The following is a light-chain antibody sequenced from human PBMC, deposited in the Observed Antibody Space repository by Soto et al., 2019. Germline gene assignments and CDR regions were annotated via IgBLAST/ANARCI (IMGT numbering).Light chain of an antibody. Sequence: DTVMTQSPATLPVSPGERATLSCRASQSVSSNLAWYQQKPGQAPRLLIYGASTRATGIPARFSGSGSGTEFTLTISSLQSEDFAVYYCQHYNNWPLAFGQGTKVEIK. CDR3: QHYNNWPLA. CDR2: GAS. CDR1: QSVSSN. J-gene: IGKJ1*01. V-gene: IGKV3-15*01.